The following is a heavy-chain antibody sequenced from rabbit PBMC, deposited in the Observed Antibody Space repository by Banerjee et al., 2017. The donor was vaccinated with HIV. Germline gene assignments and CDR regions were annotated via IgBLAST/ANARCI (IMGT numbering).Heavy chain of an antibody. CDR1: GFSFSSSCY. V-gene: IGHV1S45*01. Sequence: QEQLEESGGDLVKPGASLTLTCTASGFSFSSSCYMCWVRQAPGKGLEWIGCIYTGSSGSTYYASWAKGRFTISKTSSTTVTLQMTSLTAADTATYFCARDRAKSAGYGGYGCGYFDLWGPGTLVTVS. CDR2: IYTGSSGST. D-gene: IGHD6-1*01. CDR3: ARDRAKSAGYGGYGCGYFDL. J-gene: IGHJ4*01.